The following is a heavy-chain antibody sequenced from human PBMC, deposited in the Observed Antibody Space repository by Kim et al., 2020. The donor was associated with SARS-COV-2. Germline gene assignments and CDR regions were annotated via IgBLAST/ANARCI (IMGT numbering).Heavy chain of an antibody. D-gene: IGHD2-2*01. V-gene: IGHV3-48*03. J-gene: IGHJ6*02. CDR1: GFTFSSYE. Sequence: GGSLRLSCAASGFTFSSYEMNWVRQAPGKGLEWVSYISSSGSTIYYAYSVKGRFTISRDNAKNSLYLQMNSLRAEDTAVYYCARERCSSTSCYVKGMDVWGQGTTVTVSS. CDR2: ISSSGSTI. CDR3: ARERCSSTSCYVKGMDV.